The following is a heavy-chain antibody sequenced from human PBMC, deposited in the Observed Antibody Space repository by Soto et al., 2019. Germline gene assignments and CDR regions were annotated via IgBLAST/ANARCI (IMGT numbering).Heavy chain of an antibody. J-gene: IGHJ4*02. D-gene: IGHD6-13*01. V-gene: IGHV3-30*18. Sequence: GGSLRLSCAASGFTFSSYGMHWVRQAPGKGLEWVAVISYDGSNKYYADSVKGRFTISRDNSKNTLYLQMNSLRAEDTAVYYCAKDLWIAAAGIFPGLGYWGQGTLVTVSS. CDR3: AKDLWIAAAGIFPGLGY. CDR2: ISYDGSNK. CDR1: GFTFSSYG.